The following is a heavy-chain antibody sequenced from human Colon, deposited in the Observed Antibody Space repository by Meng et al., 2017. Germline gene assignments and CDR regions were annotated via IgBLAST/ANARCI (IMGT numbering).Heavy chain of an antibody. CDR1: GLTFSSHR. J-gene: IGHJ4*02. CDR3: ARDIPGRLFDN. D-gene: IGHD6-6*01. Sequence: EVQLVEAGGGLVKPGGSLRLSCAASGLTFSSHRRNWVRQAPGKGLEWVSTISSGSNFIYYADSLKGRFTISRDNAKNSLYLQIDSLRAEDTAVYYCARDIPGRLFDNWGQGTLVTVSS. CDR2: ISSGSNFI. V-gene: IGHV3-21*01.